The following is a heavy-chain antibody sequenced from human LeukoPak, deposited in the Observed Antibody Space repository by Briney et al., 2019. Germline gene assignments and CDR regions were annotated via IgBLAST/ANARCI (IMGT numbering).Heavy chain of an antibody. J-gene: IGHJ3*02. CDR3: ARDSAEYSSSPDAFDI. D-gene: IGHD6-6*01. Sequence: SETLSLTCTVSGGSISSYYWSWIRQPPGKGLEWIGYIYYSGSTNYNPSLKSRVTISVDTSKNQFSLKLSSVTAADMAVYYCARDSAEYSSSPDAFDIWGQGTMVTVSS. V-gene: IGHV4-59*01. CDR1: GGSISSYY. CDR2: IYYSGST.